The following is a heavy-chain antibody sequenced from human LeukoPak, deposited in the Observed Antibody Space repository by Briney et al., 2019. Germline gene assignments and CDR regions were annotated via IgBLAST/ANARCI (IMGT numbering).Heavy chain of an antibody. Sequence: GGSLRLSCTASGFTFSSYDMNCVRQAPGKGLEWVSYISSSGSTIYYADSVKGRFTISRDNAKNSLYLQMNSLRAEDTAVYYCARDQASSGYYWIYFDNLGPRDPLTVSS. CDR1: GFTFSSYD. J-gene: IGHJ4*03. D-gene: IGHD3-22*01. CDR2: ISSSGSTI. CDR3: ARDQASSGYYWIYFDN. V-gene: IGHV3-48*03.